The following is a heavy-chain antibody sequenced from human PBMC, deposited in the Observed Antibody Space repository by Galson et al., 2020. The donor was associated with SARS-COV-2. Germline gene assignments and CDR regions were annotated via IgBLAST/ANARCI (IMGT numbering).Heavy chain of an antibody. Sequence: PGGSLRLSCAASGFIFSNAWMSWVRQAPGKGLEWVGRIKSKTDGGTTDYAAPVKGGFTISKDESKNKLYLQMNSLETEDTAVYYCTTLYSGSYPGALNIWGQGTMVTVSS. J-gene: IGHJ3*02. CDR2: IKSKTDGGTT. D-gene: IGHD1-26*01. CDR3: TTLYSGSYPGALNI. CDR1: GFIFSNAW. V-gene: IGHV3-15*01.